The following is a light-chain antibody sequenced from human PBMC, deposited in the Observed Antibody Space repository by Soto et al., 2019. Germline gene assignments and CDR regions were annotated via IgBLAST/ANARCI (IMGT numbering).Light chain of an antibody. Sequence: QSVLTQPPSASGTPGQRVTISCSGSSSNIGSNTVDWYRQLPGTAPKLLIYGNNQRPSGVPDRFSGSKSGTSASLAISGLQSEDEADYYCAAWDDTLNGYVFGTGTKVTVL. CDR3: AAWDDTLNGYV. CDR1: SSNIGSNT. J-gene: IGLJ1*01. CDR2: GNN. V-gene: IGLV1-44*01.